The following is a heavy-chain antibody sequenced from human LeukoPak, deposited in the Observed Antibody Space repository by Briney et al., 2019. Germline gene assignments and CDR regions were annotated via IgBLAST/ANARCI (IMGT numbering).Heavy chain of an antibody. CDR1: GGSISSSSYS. Sequence: SETLSLTCTVSGGSISSSSYSWGWIRQPPGKGLEWIGSIYYSGSTYYNPSLKSRVTISVDTSKNQFSLKLSSVTAADTAVYYCARHGRSIAAAVNPFDYWGQGTLVTVSS. D-gene: IGHD6-13*01. J-gene: IGHJ4*02. V-gene: IGHV4-39*01. CDR3: ARHGRSIAAAVNPFDY. CDR2: IYYSGST.